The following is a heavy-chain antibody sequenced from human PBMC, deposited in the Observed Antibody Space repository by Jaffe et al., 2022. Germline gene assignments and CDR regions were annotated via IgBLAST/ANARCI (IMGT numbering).Heavy chain of an antibody. J-gene: IGHJ6*03. CDR1: GYTFTSYY. V-gene: IGHV1-46*03. CDR3: ARDCGYSYAQPHYYYYMDV. Sequence: QVQLVQSGAEVKKPGASVKVSCKASGYTFTSYYMHWVRQAPGQGLEWMGIINPSGGSTSYAQKFQGRVTMTRDTSTSTVYMELSSLRSEDTAVYYCARDCGYSYAQPHYYYYMDVWGKGTTVTVSS. D-gene: IGHD5-18*01. CDR2: INPSGGST.